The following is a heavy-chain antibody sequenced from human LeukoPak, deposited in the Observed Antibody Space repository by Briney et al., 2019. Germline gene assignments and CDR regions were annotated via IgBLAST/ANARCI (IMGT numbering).Heavy chain of an antibody. CDR3: ARPGDYGDEDY. CDR2: ISSSGSTI. CDR1: GFTFSSYE. J-gene: IGHJ4*02. D-gene: IGHD4-17*01. V-gene: IGHV3-48*03. Sequence: PGGSLRLSCAASGFTFSSYEMNWVRQAPGKGLEWISDISSSGSTINYADSVKGRFTISRDNAKNSLNLQMNSLRAEDTALYYCARPGDYGDEDYWGQGTLVTVSS.